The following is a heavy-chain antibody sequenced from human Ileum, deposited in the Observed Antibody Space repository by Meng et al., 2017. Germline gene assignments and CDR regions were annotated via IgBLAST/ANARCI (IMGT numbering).Heavy chain of an antibody. CDR1: CGSVSRAGYQ. V-gene: IGHV4-61*08. D-gene: IGHD1-26*01. J-gene: IGHJ4*02. Sequence: GQVREWGPRRVRPSETLSLICTVSCGSVSRAGYQWGWIRQPPGKGLEWIGYASTNYNPSLKSRVTISLDTSRNQISLSLSSVTAADTAVDYCARDHMGSLDYWGQGILVTVSS. CDR2: AST. CDR3: ARDHMGSLDY.